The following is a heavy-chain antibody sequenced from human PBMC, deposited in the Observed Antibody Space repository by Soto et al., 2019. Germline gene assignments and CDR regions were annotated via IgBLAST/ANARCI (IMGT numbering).Heavy chain of an antibody. J-gene: IGHJ6*02. Sequence: SGRTVLKTQQTRTLTSSFSRFSLSTSGMRVSWIRQPPGKALEWLARIDWDDDKFYSTSLKTRLTISKDTSKNQVVLTMTNMDPVYNASYYCARHPQGKAVWPQRSTVPVSS. CDR2: IDWDDDK. V-gene: IGHV2-70*04. CDR1: RFSLSTSGMR. CDR3: ARHPQGKAV.